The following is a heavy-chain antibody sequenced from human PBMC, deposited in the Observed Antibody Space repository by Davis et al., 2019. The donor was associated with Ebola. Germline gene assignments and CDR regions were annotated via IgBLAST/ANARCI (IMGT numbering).Heavy chain of an antibody. CDR1: GFTFSYYW. CDR2: IKEDGSEK. D-gene: IGHD6-13*01. CDR3: ARDLYSSSWYGDWFDP. J-gene: IGHJ5*02. Sequence: PGGSLRLSCAASGFTFSYYWMTWVRQAPGKGLERVANIKEDGSEKFYVDSVKGRFTISRDNAKNSLYLQMNSLRAEDTAVYYCARDLYSSSWYGDWFDPWGQGTLVTVSS. V-gene: IGHV3-7*03.